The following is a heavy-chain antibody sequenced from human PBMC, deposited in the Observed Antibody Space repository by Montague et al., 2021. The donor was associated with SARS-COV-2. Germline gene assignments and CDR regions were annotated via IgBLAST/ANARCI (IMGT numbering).Heavy chain of an antibody. J-gene: IGHJ6*02. CDR2: XYWDDDK. V-gene: IGHV2-5*02. CDR1: GFSLSTSGVG. D-gene: IGHD3-10*01. Sequence: PALVKPTQTLTLTCTFSGFSLSTSGVGVGWIRQPPGKALEWLALXYWDDDKRYSPSLKSRLTITKDTSKNQVVLTMTSMDPVDTATYYCAHSRITMVRGVINYYGMDVWGQGTTVTVSS. CDR3: AHSRITMVRGVINYYGMDV.